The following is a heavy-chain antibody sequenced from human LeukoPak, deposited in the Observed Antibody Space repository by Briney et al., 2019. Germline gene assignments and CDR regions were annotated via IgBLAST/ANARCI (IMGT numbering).Heavy chain of an antibody. CDR2: ISGSGGST. D-gene: IGHD6-19*01. CDR1: GFTFSSYA. J-gene: IGHJ4*02. Sequence: GGSLRLSCAASGFTFSSYAMSWVRQAPGKGLEWVSAISGSGGSTYYADSVKGRFTISRDNAKNSLYLQMNSLRAEDTAVYYCARGYSSGWYDYWGQGTLVTVSS. V-gene: IGHV3-23*01. CDR3: ARGYSSGWYDY.